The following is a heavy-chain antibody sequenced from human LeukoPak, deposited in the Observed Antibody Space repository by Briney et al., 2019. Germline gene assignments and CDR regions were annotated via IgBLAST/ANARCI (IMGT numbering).Heavy chain of an antibody. CDR3: ARERGVDAFDI. J-gene: IGHJ3*02. Sequence: PGGSLRLSCAASGFTFSTYEMNWVRQAPGKGLEWVSYISSSGNNKYYADSVKGRFTISRDNARNSLYLQMNSLRAEDTAVYYCARERGVDAFDIWGQGTMVTVSS. CDR2: ISSSGNNK. V-gene: IGHV3-48*03. CDR1: GFTFSTYE. D-gene: IGHD2-8*01.